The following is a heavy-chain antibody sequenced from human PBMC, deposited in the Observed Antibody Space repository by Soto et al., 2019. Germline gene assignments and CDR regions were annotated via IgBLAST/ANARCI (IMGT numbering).Heavy chain of an antibody. CDR1: GGTFSSYT. V-gene: IGHV1-69*02. J-gene: IGHJ6*02. Sequence: QVQLVQSGAEVKKPGSSVKVSCKASGGTFSSYTISWVRQAPGQGLEWMGRIIPILGIANYAQKFQGRVTITADKSTSTAYMELSSLRSEDTVVYYCARGRVVAATRYYYYGMDVWGQGTTVTVYS. CDR2: IIPILGIA. D-gene: IGHD2-15*01. CDR3: ARGRVVAATRYYYYGMDV.